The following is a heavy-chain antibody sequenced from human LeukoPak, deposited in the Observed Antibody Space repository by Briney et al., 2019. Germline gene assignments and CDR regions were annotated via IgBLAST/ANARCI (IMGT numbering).Heavy chain of an antibody. V-gene: IGHV3-7*01. CDR2: IKQDGSEK. Sequence: GGSLRLSCAASGFTFSSYWMSWVRQAPGKGPEWVANIKQDGSEKYYVDSVKGRFTISRDNAKNSLYLQMNSLRAEDTAVYYCARDLRYYDFWSGYTFDYWGQGTLVTVSS. J-gene: IGHJ4*02. D-gene: IGHD3-3*01. CDR3: ARDLRYYDFWSGYTFDY. CDR1: GFTFSSYW.